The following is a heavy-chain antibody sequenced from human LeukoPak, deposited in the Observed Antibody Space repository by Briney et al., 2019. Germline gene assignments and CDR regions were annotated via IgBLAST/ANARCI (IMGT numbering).Heavy chain of an antibody. V-gene: IGHV3-30-3*01. J-gene: IGHJ5*02. CDR1: GFTFSSYA. CDR2: ISYDGSNK. Sequence: PGGSLRLSCAASGFTFSSYAMHWVRQAPGKGLEWVAVISYDGSNKYYADSVKGRFTISRDNSKNTLYLQMNSLRAEDTAVYYCASDLSIAVAGNPGVSWGQGTLVTVSS. D-gene: IGHD6-19*01. CDR3: ASDLSIAVAGNPGVS.